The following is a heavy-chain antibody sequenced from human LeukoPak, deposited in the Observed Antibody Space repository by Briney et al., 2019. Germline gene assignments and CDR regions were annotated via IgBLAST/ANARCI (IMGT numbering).Heavy chain of an antibody. CDR3: ARVGDHFHWYLDL. Sequence: GRSLRLSCAASGFTVSTKYMNWVRQAPGKGLEWVSILYIGSDTYYTNSLKGRVTISRDTSKNILFPQINALRAADTAAYYCARVGDHFHWYLDLWGRGTLVAVSS. D-gene: IGHD3-10*01. J-gene: IGHJ2*01. CDR1: GFTVSTKY. CDR2: LYIGSDT. V-gene: IGHV3-53*01.